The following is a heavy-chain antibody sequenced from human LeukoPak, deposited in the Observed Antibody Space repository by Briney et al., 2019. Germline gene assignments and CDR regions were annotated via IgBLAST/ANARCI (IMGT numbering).Heavy chain of an antibody. CDR2: IKSKTDGGTT. D-gene: IGHD2-21*02. CDR3: TTVWNCGGNCSDAFDI. CDR1: GFSFRNAW. J-gene: IGHJ3*02. V-gene: IGHV3-15*01. Sequence: GGSLRLSCAASGFSFRNAWMSWVRQAPGKGLEWVGRIKSKTDGGTTDYAAPVKGRFTISRDDSKNTLYLQMNSLKTEDTAVYYCTTVWNCGGNCSDAFDIWGQGTMVTVSS.